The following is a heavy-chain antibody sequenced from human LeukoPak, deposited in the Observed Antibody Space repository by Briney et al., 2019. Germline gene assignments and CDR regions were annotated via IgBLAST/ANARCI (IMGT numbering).Heavy chain of an antibody. CDR3: ARENYGSGSCFDY. Sequence: PSEILSLTCTVSGGSISSYYWSWIRQPPGKGLEWIGYIYYSGSTNYNPSLKSRVTISVDTSKNQFSLKLSSVTAADTAVYYCARENYGSGSCFDYWGQGTLVTVSS. V-gene: IGHV4-59*01. D-gene: IGHD3-10*01. CDR1: GGSISSYY. CDR2: IYYSGST. J-gene: IGHJ4*02.